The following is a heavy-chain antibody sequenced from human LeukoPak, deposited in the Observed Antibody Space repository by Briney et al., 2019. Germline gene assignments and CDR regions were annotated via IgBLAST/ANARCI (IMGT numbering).Heavy chain of an antibody. J-gene: IGHJ4*02. Sequence: SVKVSCKASGFTFTSSAVQWVRQARGQRLEWIGWIVVGSGNTNYAQKFQERVTITRDMSTSTAYMELSSLRSEDTAVYYCGADSSGWYSTFDYWGQGTLVTVSS. CDR3: GADSSGWYSTFDY. D-gene: IGHD6-19*01. CDR2: IVVGSGNT. V-gene: IGHV1-58*01. CDR1: GFTFTSSA.